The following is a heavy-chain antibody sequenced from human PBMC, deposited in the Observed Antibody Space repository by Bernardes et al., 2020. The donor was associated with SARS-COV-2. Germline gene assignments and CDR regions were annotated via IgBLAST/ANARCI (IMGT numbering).Heavy chain of an antibody. D-gene: IGHD2-15*01. Sequence: ASVKVSCKASGYTFTSYGISWVRQAPGQGLEWMGWISAYNGNTNYAQKLQGRVTMTTDTSTSTAYMELRSLRSDDTAVYYCARRPGGYCSGGSCSGGMDVWGQGTTVTVSS. CDR3: ARRPGGYCSGGSCSGGMDV. V-gene: IGHV1-18*01. CDR1: GYTFTSYG. J-gene: IGHJ6*02. CDR2: ISAYNGNT.